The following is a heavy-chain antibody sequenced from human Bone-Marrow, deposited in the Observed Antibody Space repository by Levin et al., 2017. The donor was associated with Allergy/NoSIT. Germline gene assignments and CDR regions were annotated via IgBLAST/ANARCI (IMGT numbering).Heavy chain of an antibody. J-gene: IGHJ6*02. CDR3: ASGEIVVAVVAVYYDMDV. CDR1: GDSFTRYG. D-gene: IGHD2-2*01. V-gene: IGHV1-18*01. CDR2: INGYNGKT. Sequence: GASVKVSCKASGDSFTRYGITWVRQAPGQGLEWMGWINGYNGKTKYTEKVQGRVTMTTDTSTSTAYMDLRSLRSDDTAGYYCASGEIVVAVVAVYYDMDVWSQGTTVTVSS.